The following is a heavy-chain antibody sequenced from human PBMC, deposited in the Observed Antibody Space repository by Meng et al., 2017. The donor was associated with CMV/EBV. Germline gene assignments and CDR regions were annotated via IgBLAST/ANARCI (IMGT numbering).Heavy chain of an antibody. D-gene: IGHD7-27*01. J-gene: IGHJ4*02. CDR2: IIPFFHTT. Sequence: LVRQAPGQGLEWMGGIIPFFHTTYYAQKFQDRVIFTSDEDTKTVYMELRSLRSEDTAVYFCTRGANWGSPFDHWGQGALVTVSS. CDR3: TRGANWGSPFDH. V-gene: IGHV1-69*01.